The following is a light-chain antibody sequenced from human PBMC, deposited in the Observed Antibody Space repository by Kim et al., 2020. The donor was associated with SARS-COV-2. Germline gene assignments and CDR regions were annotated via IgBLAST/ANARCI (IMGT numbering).Light chain of an antibody. Sequence: GKTVRSTCQGDSLRSYYASWYQQKPGQAPVLVIYGKNNRPSGIPDRFSGSSSGNTASLTITGAQAEDEADYYCNSRDSSGNHWVFGGGTQLTVL. V-gene: IGLV3-19*01. CDR3: NSRDSSGNHWV. J-gene: IGLJ3*02. CDR2: GKN. CDR1: SLRSYY.